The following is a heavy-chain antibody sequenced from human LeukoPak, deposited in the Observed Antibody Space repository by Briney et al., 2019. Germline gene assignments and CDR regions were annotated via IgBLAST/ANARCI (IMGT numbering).Heavy chain of an antibody. CDR2: ISSSSSYI. CDR3: ARGSQYSSSPGWFDP. J-gene: IGHJ5*02. D-gene: IGHD6-13*01. V-gene: IGHV3-21*01. Sequence: GGSLRLSCAASGFTFSSYSMNWVRQAPGKGLEWVSSISSSSSYIYYADSVKGRFTISRDNPKNSLYLQMNSLRAEDTAVYYCARGSQYSSSPGWFDPWGQGTLVTVSS. CDR1: GFTFSSYS.